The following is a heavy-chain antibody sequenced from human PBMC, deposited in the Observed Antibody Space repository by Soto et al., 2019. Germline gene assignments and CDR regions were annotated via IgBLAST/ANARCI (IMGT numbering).Heavy chain of an antibody. D-gene: IGHD3-10*01. CDR3: AHLLITITSPKGFDY. CDR1: GFSLSTSGVG. CDR2: IYWDDDK. V-gene: IGHV2-5*02. Sequence: QITLKESGPTLVKPTQTLTLTCTFSGFSLSTSGVGVGWIRQPPGKALEWLALIYWDDDKRYSPSLKSRRTLTKDPSKNQVVLTMTNMDPVDTATYYCAHLLITITSPKGFDYWGQATLVTVYS. J-gene: IGHJ4*02.